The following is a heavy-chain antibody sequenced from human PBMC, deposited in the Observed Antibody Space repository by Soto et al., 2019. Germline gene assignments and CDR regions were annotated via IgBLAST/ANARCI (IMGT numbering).Heavy chain of an antibody. D-gene: IGHD2-8*01. V-gene: IGHV3-23*01. Sequence: GGSLRLSCAASGFTFSSYAMSWVRQAPGKGLEWVSTISGSGGSTYYADSLKGRFTISRDNSTNTLFLQMNRLRVADTAIYYCAKGEMAAVNYGMDVWGQGTTVTVSS. CDR2: ISGSGGST. CDR3: AKGEMAAVNYGMDV. J-gene: IGHJ6*02. CDR1: GFTFSSYA.